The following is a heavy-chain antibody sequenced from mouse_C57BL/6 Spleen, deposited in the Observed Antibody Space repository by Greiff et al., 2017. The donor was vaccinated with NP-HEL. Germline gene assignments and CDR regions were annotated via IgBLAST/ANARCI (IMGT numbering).Heavy chain of an antibody. CDR3: ARRRYGSSYGYFDV. J-gene: IGHJ1*03. D-gene: IGHD1-1*01. CDR2: INPNYGTT. Sequence: EVKLQESGPELVKPGASVKISCKASGYSFTDYNMNWVKQSNGKSLEWIGVINPNYGTTSYNQKFKGKATLTVDQSSSTAYMQLNSLTSEDSAVYYCARRRYGSSYGYFDVWGTGTTVTVSS. CDR1: GYSFTDYN. V-gene: IGHV1-39*01.